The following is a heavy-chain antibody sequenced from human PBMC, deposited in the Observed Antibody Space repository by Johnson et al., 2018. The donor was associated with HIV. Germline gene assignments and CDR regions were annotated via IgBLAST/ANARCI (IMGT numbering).Heavy chain of an antibody. CDR2: INSDGSST. J-gene: IGHJ3*02. V-gene: IGHV3-74*01. CDR3: AREGSGWYDAFDI. D-gene: IGHD6-19*01. Sequence: EVQLVESGGRLVQPGGSLRLSCAASGFTFSSYWMHWVRQAPGKGLVWVSRINSDGSSTNYADFVKGRFTISRDNAKNTLYLQMNRLRAEDTAVYYWAREGSGWYDAFDIWGQGTMVTVSS. CDR1: GFTFSSYW.